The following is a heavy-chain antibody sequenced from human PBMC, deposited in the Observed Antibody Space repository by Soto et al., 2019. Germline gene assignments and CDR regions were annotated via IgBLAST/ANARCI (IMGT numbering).Heavy chain of an antibody. V-gene: IGHV3-21*01. CDR3: ARLTSYGSSGYYCY. D-gene: IGHD3-22*01. CDR2: ISSSSSYI. CDR1: GFTVSSYS. J-gene: IGHJ4*02. Sequence: EVQLVESGGGLVKPGGSLRLSCAASGFTVSSYSMNWVRQAPGKGLEWVSSISSSSSYIYYADSVKGRFTISRDNAKNSLYLQMNSLRAEDTAVYYCARLTSYGSSGYYCYWGQGTLVTVSS.